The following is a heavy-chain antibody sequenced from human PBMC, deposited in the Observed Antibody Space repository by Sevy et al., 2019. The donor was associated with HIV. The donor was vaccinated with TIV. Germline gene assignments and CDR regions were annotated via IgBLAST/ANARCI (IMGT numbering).Heavy chain of an antibody. CDR2: FYPGNSDV. CDR1: GYIFKNYW. CDR3: ARGLYYYDSSGYSDAFDI. V-gene: IGHV5-51*01. J-gene: IGHJ3*02. D-gene: IGHD3-22*01. Sequence: GETLKISCKGSGYIFKNYWIGWVRQVPGKGLEWMGIFYPGNSDVRHSPSFQGHVTISADKSISGAYLQWRSLKASDTAIYFFARGLYYYDSSGYSDAFDIWGQGTMVTVSS.